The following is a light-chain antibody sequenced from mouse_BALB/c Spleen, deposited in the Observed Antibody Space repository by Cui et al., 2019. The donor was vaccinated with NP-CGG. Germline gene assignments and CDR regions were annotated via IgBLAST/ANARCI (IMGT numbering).Light chain of an antibody. Sequence: QAVVTQDSALTTPPGETVTLTCRSSTGAVTTSNYANWVQEKPDHLFTGLIGGTNNRAPGVPARFSGSLIGDEAALTITGAQTEDEAIYFCALWYSNHWVFGGGTKLTVL. CDR3: ALWYSNHWV. CDR1: TGAVTTSNY. V-gene: IGLV1*01. CDR2: GTN. J-gene: IGLJ1*01.